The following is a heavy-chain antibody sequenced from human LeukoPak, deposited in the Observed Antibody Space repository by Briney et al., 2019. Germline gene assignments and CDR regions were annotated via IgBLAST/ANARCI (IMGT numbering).Heavy chain of an antibody. CDR1: GFTFSSYG. V-gene: IGHV3-30*02. J-gene: IGHJ6*02. D-gene: IGHD6-13*01. Sequence: GGSLRLSCAASGFTFSSYGMHWVRQAPGKGLEWVAFIRYDGSNKYYADSVKGRFTISRDNSKNTLYLQMNSLRAEDTAVYYCARDKRWGTGIAAATDSYGMDVWGQGTTVTVSS. CDR2: IRYDGSNK. CDR3: ARDKRWGTGIAAATDSYGMDV.